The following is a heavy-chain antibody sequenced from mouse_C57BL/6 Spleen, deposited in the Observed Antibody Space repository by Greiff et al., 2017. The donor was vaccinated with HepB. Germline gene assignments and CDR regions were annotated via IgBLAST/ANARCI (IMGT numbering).Heavy chain of an antibody. J-gene: IGHJ1*03. CDR3: ARDGGFWYFDV. CDR2: ISYDGSN. V-gene: IGHV3-6*01. CDR1: GYSITSGYY. Sequence: EVQRVESGPGLVKPSQSLSLTCSVTGYSITSGYYWNWIRQFPGNKLEWMGYISYDGSNNYNPSLKNRISITRDTSKNQFFLKLNSVTTEDTATYYCARDGGFWYFDVWGTGTTVTVSS.